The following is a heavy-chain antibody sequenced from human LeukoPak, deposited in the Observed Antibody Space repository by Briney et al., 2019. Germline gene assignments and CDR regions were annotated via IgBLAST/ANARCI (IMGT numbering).Heavy chain of an antibody. D-gene: IGHD3-3*01. CDR1: GFTFSSYG. CDR3: ARGAHQYDFWTPL. Sequence: GGSLRLSCAASGFTFSSYGMHWVRQAPGKGLEWVAFIRNDGSNKYYADSVKGRFTISRDNSKNTLYLQMNSLRGEDTAVYYCARGAHQYDFWTPLWGQGTLVTVSS. CDR2: IRNDGSNK. V-gene: IGHV3-30*02. J-gene: IGHJ4*02.